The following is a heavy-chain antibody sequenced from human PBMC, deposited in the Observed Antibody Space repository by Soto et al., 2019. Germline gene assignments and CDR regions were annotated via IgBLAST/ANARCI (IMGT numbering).Heavy chain of an antibody. D-gene: IGHD6-19*01. J-gene: IGHJ3*02. V-gene: IGHV1-3*01. CDR2: INAGNGNT. CDR3: ARIYSSGWYLDAFDI. CDR1: GYTFTSYA. Sequence: GASVKVSCKASGYTFTSYAMHWVRQAPGQRLEWMGWINAGNGNTKYSQKFQGRVTITRDTSASTAYMELSSLRSEDTAVYYCARIYSSGWYLDAFDIWGQGTMVTVSS.